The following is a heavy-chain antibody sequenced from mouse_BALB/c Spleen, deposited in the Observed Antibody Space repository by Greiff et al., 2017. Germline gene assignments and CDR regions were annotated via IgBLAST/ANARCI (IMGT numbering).Heavy chain of an antibody. CDR2: IYPYNGGT. V-gene: IGHV1S29*02. J-gene: IGHJ4*01. CDR3: ARENGYGYYAMDY. D-gene: IGHD2-2*01. CDR1: GYTFTDYN. Sequence: VQLQQSGPELVKPGASVKISCKASGYTFTDYNMHWVKQSHGKSLEWIGYIYPYNGGTGYNQKFKSKATLTVDNSSSTAYMELRSLTSEDSAVYYCARENGYGYYAMDYWGQGTSVTVSS.